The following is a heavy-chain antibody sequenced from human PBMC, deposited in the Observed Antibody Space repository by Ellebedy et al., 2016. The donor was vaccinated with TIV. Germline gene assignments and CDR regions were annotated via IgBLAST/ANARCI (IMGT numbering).Heavy chain of an antibody. CDR1: GFTVSSNY. CDR3: ASKRFGYSSTWYRGWYFDL. D-gene: IGHD6-13*01. Sequence: GESLKISCAASGFTVSSNYMSWVRQAPGKGLEWVSVIYSGGDTYYADYVKGRFTISRDNSNNPLYLQMNSLRAKDTAVYYCASKRFGYSSTWYRGWYFDLWGRGTLVTVSS. V-gene: IGHV3-53*01. CDR2: IYSGGDT. J-gene: IGHJ2*01.